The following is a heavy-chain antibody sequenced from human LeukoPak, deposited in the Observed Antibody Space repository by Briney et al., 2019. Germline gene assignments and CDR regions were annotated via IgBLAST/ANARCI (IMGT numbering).Heavy chain of an antibody. CDR1: GFTFSSYG. CDR3: AREGLGDSSGYYLGH. CDR2: IWYDGSNK. V-gene: IGHV3-33*01. J-gene: IGHJ4*02. D-gene: IGHD3-22*01. Sequence: GGSLRLSCAASGFTFSSYGMHWVRQAPGKGLEWVAVIWYDGSNKYYADSVKGRFTISRDNSKNTLYLQMNSLRAEDTAVYYCAREGLGDSSGYYLGHWGQGPLVTVSS.